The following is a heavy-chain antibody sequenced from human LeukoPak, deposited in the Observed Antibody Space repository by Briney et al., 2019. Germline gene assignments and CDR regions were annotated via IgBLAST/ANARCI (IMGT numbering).Heavy chain of an antibody. V-gene: IGHV4-34*01. CDR1: GGSFSGYY. Sequence: SETLSLTCAVYGGSFSGYYWSWIRQPPGKGLEWIWEINHSGSTNYNPSLKSRVTISVDTSKNQFSLKLSSVTAADTAVYYRARAYSSGWYIFWGQGTLVTVSS. CDR2: INHSGST. CDR3: ARAYSSGWYIF. D-gene: IGHD6-19*01. J-gene: IGHJ4*02.